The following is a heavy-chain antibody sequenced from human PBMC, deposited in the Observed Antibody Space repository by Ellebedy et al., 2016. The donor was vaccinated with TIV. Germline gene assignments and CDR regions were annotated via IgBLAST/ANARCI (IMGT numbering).Heavy chain of an antibody. CDR1: GGTVRSYA. J-gene: IGHJ6*02. CDR2: IIPMFGAS. Sequence: AASVKVSCKTSGGTVRSYAVSWVRQAPGQGLEWMGGIIPMFGASNYAQKFQGRVTLTADESTSTAYMELSSLRSEDTAVYYCARPAECGGGSCHWVMDVWGQGTTVTVSS. V-gene: IGHV1-69*13. D-gene: IGHD2-15*01. CDR3: ARPAECGGGSCHWVMDV.